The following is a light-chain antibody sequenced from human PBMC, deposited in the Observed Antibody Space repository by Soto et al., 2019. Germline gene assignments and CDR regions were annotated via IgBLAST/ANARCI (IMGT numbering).Light chain of an antibody. CDR1: RSVRSY. CDR2: DAS. CDR3: HQRYAWPPIT. Sequence: EIVLTQSPATLSLSPGERATLSCRASRSVRSYLAWYQQKPGQAPRLLIYDASNRAAGIPARFSGSGSETDVTLTIGNLEPEDFAVYYCHQRYAWPPITFGQGTRLEIK. V-gene: IGKV3-11*01. J-gene: IGKJ5*01.